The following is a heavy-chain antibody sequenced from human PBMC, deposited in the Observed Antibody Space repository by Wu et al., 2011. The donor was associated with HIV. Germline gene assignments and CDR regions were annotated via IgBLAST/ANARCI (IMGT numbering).Heavy chain of an antibody. Sequence: QVQLVQSGAEVKKPGSSVKVSCKASGGSFRTFAINWVRQAPGEGLEWMGRIIPIVEKPKYAQKFQGRVTITADESTSTAYMELTSLRSDDTAVYYCARGGDLEWINYYFYYYMDVWGRGTTVTVSS. D-gene: IGHD3-3*01. CDR1: GGSFRTFA. CDR3: ARGGDLEWINYYFYYYMDV. CDR2: IIPIVEKP. J-gene: IGHJ6*03. V-gene: IGHV1-69*11.